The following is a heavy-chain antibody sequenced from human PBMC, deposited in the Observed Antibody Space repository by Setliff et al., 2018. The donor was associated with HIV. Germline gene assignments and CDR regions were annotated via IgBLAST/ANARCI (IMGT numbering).Heavy chain of an antibody. J-gene: IGHJ6*03. Sequence: PGGSLRLSCAASGFTVSNTYMSWVRQAPGEGLEWVSIIYSAGSTYYAGSVEGRFTVSRDNSNNTLYLQMNSLRPEDTAVNYCARAPSSYDFWSGYYYYYMDVWG. D-gene: IGHD3-3*01. CDR2: IYSAGST. V-gene: IGHV3-66*02. CDR1: GFTVSNTY. CDR3: ARAPSSYDFWSGYYYYYMDV.